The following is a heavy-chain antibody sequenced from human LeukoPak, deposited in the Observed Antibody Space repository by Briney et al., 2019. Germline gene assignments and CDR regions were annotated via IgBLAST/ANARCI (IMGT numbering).Heavy chain of an antibody. CDR3: AKDPFGASDAFDI. V-gene: IGHV3-23*01. Sequence: RGSLRLSCAASGFTSSIYAMSWVRPAPGKGLEWVSAISGSGGSTYYADSVKGRFTISRDNSKNTLYLQMNSLRAEDTAVYYCAKDPFGASDAFDIWGQGTMVTVSS. D-gene: IGHD1-26*01. CDR2: ISGSGGST. CDR1: GFTSSIYA. J-gene: IGHJ3*02.